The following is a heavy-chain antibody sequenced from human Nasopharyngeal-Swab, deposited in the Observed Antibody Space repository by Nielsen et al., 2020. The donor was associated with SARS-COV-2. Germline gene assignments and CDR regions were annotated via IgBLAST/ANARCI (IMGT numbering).Heavy chain of an antibody. V-gene: IGHV3-33*01. CDR1: GFTFSSYG. D-gene: IGHD1-26*01. CDR3: ARDDDGSYQQDGAFDI. Sequence: LSLTCAASGFTFSSYGMHWVRQAPGKGLEWVAVIWYDGRNKYYADSVKGRFTISRDNSKNTLYLQMNSLRAEDTAVYYCARDDDGSYQQDGAFDIWGQGTVVTVSS. CDR2: IWYDGRNK. J-gene: IGHJ3*02.